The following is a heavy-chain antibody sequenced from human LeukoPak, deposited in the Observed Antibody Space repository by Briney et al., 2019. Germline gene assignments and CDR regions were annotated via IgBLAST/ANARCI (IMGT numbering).Heavy chain of an antibody. J-gene: IGHJ4*02. V-gene: IGHV3-30*04. D-gene: IGHD3-22*01. Sequence: GTSLRLSRAGSGLTFSAYAIHWVRQAQGKGLEWVAMIWYDGTNQNYADSAKGRFTISRDNSKNTVYLQMSGLRPADTAVYYCARDAEDYFDSSASFDSWGQGTLVTVSS. CDR2: IWYDGTNQ. CDR1: GLTFSAYA. CDR3: ARDAEDYFDSSASFDS.